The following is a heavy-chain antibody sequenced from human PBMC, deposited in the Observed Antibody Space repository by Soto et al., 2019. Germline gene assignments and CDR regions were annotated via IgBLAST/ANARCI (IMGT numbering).Heavy chain of an antibody. V-gene: IGHV3-74*01. D-gene: IGHD2-2*01. CDR2: INTDESSR. CDR3: ARDRVPQLGYYGMDV. Sequence: EVQLVESGGGLVQPGGSLRLSCAASGLIFNSYWMHWVRQAPGKGLVWVSRINTDESSRSYADSVKGRFTISRDNAKNTLYLQMNSLRDEDTAVYFCARDRVPQLGYYGMDVWGQGTTVTVSS. CDR1: GLIFNSYW. J-gene: IGHJ6*02.